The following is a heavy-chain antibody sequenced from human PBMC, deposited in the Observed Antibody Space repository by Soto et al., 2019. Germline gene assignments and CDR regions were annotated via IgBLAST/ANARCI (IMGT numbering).Heavy chain of an antibody. CDR3: ARDYDSSGDY. D-gene: IGHD3-22*01. V-gene: IGHV4-39*01. J-gene: IGHJ4*02. CDR1: GRSISTSSYY. Sequence: PSETLSLTCTVSGRSISTSSYYWGWIRQPPGKGLEWTGSIYYSGSTYYNPSLKSRVTISVDTSKNQFSLKLSSVTAADTAVYYCARDYDSSGDYWGQGTLVTVS. CDR2: IYYSGST.